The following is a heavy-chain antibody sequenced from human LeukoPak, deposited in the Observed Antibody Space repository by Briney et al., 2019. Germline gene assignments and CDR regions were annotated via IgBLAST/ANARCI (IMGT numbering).Heavy chain of an antibody. CDR1: GYSFTSYW. D-gene: IGHD1-26*01. J-gene: IGHJ5*02. CDR3: ARRWVRSNWFDP. CDR2: IYPGDFDI. V-gene: IGHV5-51*01. Sequence: GESLKISCKGSGYSFTSYWIGWVRQMPGKGLEWMGIIYPGDFDIRYSPSFQGQVTISADKSVSTAYLQWSSLKASDTAMYYCARRWVRSNWFDPWGQGTLVTVSS.